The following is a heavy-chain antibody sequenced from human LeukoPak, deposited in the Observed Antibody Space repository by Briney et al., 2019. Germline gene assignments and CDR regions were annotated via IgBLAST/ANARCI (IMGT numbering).Heavy chain of an antibody. D-gene: IGHD3-10*01. CDR2: IYYSGST. J-gene: IGHJ4*02. CDR1: GGSISSYY. CDR3: ARVPLGFGELNPLDY. Sequence: SETLSLTCTVSGGSISSYYWSWIRQPPGKGLEWIGYIYYSGSTNYNPSLKSRVTISVDTSKNQFSLKLSSVTAADTAVYYYARVPLGFGELNPLDYWGQGTLVTVSS. V-gene: IGHV4-59*01.